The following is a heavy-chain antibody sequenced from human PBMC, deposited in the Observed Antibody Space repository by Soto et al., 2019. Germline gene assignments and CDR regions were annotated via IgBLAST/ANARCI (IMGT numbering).Heavy chain of an antibody. V-gene: IGHV2-5*02. CDR1: GFSLSTSGAG. Sequence: QITLKESGPTLVKPTQTLTLTCTFSGFSLSTSGAGVGWIRQPPPKALEWLAVVYWDDDTRYSPSLKSRLTITKDTSKNQVVLKMTNMDPVDTATYYCAYRLYAGWLTGSYYDYWGPGTLVTVSS. J-gene: IGHJ4*02. CDR3: AYRLYAGWLTGSYYDY. CDR2: VYWDDDT. D-gene: IGHD7-27*01.